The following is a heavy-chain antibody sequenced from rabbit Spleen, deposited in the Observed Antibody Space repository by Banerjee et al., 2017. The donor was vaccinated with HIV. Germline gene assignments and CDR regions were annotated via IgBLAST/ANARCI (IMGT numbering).Heavy chain of an antibody. V-gene: IGHV1S45*01. Sequence: ERLVESGGGLVQPGASLTLTCTGSGFAFRNYNFICWVPPAPGKGLEWIACIDSGSRDFTYYASWAKGRFTISKTSSTTVTLQMTSLTVADTATYFCARDTGSSFSTYGMDLWGPGTLVTVS. CDR1: GFAFRNYNF. D-gene: IGHD8-1*01. CDR3: ARDTGSSFSTYGMDL. J-gene: IGHJ6*01. CDR2: IDSGSRDFT.